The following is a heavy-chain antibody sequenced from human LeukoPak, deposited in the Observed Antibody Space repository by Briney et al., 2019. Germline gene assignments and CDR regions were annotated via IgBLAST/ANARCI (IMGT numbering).Heavy chain of an antibody. Sequence: ASVKVSCKASGYTFTGYYMHWVRQAPGQGLEWMGWINPNSGGTNYAEKFQGRVTMTRDTSISTAYMELSRLRSDDTAAYYCARTIAVAGLDAFDIWGQGTMVTVSS. V-gene: IGHV1-2*02. CDR2: INPNSGGT. CDR1: GYTFTGYY. CDR3: ARTIAVAGLDAFDI. J-gene: IGHJ3*02. D-gene: IGHD6-19*01.